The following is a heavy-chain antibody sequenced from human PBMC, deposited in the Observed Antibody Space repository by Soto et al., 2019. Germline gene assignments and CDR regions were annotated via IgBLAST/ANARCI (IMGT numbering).Heavy chain of an antibody. D-gene: IGHD1-1*01. J-gene: IGHJ4*02. CDR1: GLLFSGYG. CDR3: ARDGIGGTVFYDYLDY. V-gene: IGHV3-33*01. Sequence: QVHLVESGGGVVQPGGSLRLSCAVPGLLFSGYGMHWVRQAPGKGLEWVAIIRFDGTNIEYADSVRGRFTISRDNSKNMLYQQMNSLRVEDTAVYYCARDGIGGTVFYDYLDYWGQGTLVTVSS. CDR2: IRFDGTNI.